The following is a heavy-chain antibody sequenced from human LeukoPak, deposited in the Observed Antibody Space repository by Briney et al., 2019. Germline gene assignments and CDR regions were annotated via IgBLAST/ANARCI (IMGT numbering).Heavy chain of an antibody. J-gene: IGHJ4*02. CDR3: ARGLTYDSGN. D-gene: IGHD3-22*01. V-gene: IGHV3-30*02. CDR2: IQYDGSNE. Sequence: GGSLRLSFAASRFTFSSYGMHWVRQAPGKGLEWVAYIQYDGSNEQYADSVKGRFSISRDSSKNILYLQMNSLRAEDTAVYYCARGLTYDSGNWGQGTLVTVSS. CDR1: RFTFSSYG.